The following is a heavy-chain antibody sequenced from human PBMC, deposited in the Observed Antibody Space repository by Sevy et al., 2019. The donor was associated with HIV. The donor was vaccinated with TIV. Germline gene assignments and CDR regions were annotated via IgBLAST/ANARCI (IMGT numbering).Heavy chain of an antibody. CDR3: GGGASSGWDYFDY. D-gene: IGHD6-19*01. Sequence: GGSLRLSCAASGFTFSNYNINWVRQAPGKGLEWVSYISGLSNYIYYADSLGGRFTNSRDNAKNSVNLQMNSLRTEDTAVYYCGGGASSGWDYFDYWGQGTLVTVSS. CDR1: GFTFSNYN. V-gene: IGHV3-21*01. J-gene: IGHJ4*02. CDR2: ISGLSNYI.